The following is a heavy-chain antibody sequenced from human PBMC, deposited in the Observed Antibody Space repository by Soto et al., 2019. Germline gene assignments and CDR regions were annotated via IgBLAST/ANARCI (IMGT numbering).Heavy chain of an antibody. D-gene: IGHD5-12*01. V-gene: IGHV3-23*01. CDR1: GFTFSSYA. CDR2: ISGSGGST. Sequence: GGSLRLSCAASGFTFSSYAMSWVRQAPGKGLEWVSAISGSGGSTYYADSVKGRFTISRDNSKNTLYLQMNSLRAEDTAVYYCAKSEATIFYYYYYGMDVWGQGTTVTVSS. J-gene: IGHJ6*02. CDR3: AKSEATIFYYYYYGMDV.